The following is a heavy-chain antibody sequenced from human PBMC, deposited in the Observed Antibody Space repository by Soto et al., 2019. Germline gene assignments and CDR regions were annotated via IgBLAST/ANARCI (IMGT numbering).Heavy chain of an antibody. CDR2: ISGSGDYT. Sequence: EVQLSESGGGLVQPGGSLRLSCAATGFAFSNYAMSWVRQAPGKGLEWISAISGSGDYTYYEDSVKGRFTVSRDNSKSTLYLQMNNLRAEDSATYYCAKDGYCTATSCFAWGEFDYWGQGTQATVSS. J-gene: IGHJ4*02. D-gene: IGHD2-2*01. CDR1: GFAFSNYA. V-gene: IGHV3-23*01. CDR3: AKDGYCTATSCFAWGEFDY.